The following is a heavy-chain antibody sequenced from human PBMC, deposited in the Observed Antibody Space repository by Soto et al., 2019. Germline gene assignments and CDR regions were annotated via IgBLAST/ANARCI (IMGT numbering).Heavy chain of an antibody. J-gene: IGHJ4*02. V-gene: IGHV3-30*18. Sequence: PGGSLRLSCASSGFTFSSYGMHWVRQAPGKGLEWVAVISYDGSNKYYADSVKGRFTISRDNSKNTLYLQMNSLRAEDTAVYYCAKDRFEYSSSPGGPDYWGQGTLVTVSS. D-gene: IGHD6-6*01. CDR1: GFTFSSYG. CDR2: ISYDGSNK. CDR3: AKDRFEYSSSPGGPDY.